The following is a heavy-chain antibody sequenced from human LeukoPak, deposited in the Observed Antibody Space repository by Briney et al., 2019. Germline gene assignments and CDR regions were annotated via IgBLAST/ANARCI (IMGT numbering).Heavy chain of an antibody. CDR2: IIPIFGTA. CDR1: GGTFSSYA. CDR3: AREEAYYDILTGYYLGYYFDY. J-gene: IGHJ4*02. V-gene: IGHV1-69*05. D-gene: IGHD3-9*01. Sequence: SVKVSCKASGGTFSSYAISWVRQAPGQGLEWMGGIIPIFGTANYAQKFQGRVTITTDESTSAAYMELSSLRSEDTAVYYCAREEAYYDILTGYYLGYYFDYWGQGTLVTVSS.